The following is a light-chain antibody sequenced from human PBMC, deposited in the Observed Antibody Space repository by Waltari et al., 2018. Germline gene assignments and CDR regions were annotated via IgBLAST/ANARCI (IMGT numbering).Light chain of an antibody. J-gene: IGLJ3*02. CDR1: NFGDKY. V-gene: IGLV3-1*01. CDR3: QAWDSTRV. CDR2: QDT. Sequence: SYELTQPPSVSVSPGQTASITCSGDNFGDKYTYWYQQKPGQSPVLVIYQDTRRPSGIPERFSGSNSGSTATLTISGTQAMDEADYYCQAWDSTRVFGGGTKLTVL.